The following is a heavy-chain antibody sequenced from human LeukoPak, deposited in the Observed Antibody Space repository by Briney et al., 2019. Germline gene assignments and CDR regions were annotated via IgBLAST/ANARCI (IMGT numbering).Heavy chain of an antibody. CDR1: GYIFTSYG. Sequence: GASVKVSCYASGYIFTSYGISWVRQAPGQGLEGWGWISAYNGNTNYAQKLQGRVTMTTDTSTSTAYMELRSLRSDDTAVYYCARGPYYYDSSGYLDYAGGFDYWGQGTLVTVSS. V-gene: IGHV1-18*01. D-gene: IGHD3-22*01. CDR3: ARGPYYYDSSGYLDYAGGFDY. CDR2: ISAYNGNT. J-gene: IGHJ4*02.